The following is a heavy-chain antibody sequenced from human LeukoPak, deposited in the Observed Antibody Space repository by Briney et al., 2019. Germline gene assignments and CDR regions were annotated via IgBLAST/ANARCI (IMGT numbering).Heavy chain of an antibody. D-gene: IGHD2-15*01. J-gene: IGHJ4*02. CDR2: ISWNGGSI. Sequence: GGSLRLSCAASGFTFDDYAMHWVRQAPGKGLEWVSGISWNGGSIGYADSVKGRFTISRDNAKNSLYLQMNSLRAEDTALYYCAKDLGVVVAATLPDYWGQGTLVTVSS. V-gene: IGHV3-9*01. CDR1: GFTFDDYA. CDR3: AKDLGVVVAATLPDY.